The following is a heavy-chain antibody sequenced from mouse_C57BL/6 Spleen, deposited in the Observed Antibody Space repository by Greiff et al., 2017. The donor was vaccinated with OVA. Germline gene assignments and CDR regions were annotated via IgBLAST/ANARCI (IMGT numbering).Heavy chain of an antibody. CDR2: IYPGDGDT. V-gene: IGHV1-82*01. CDR3: ASYTTVVAPGY. D-gene: IGHD1-1*01. J-gene: IGHJ2*01. CDR1: GYAFSSSW. Sequence: VQLVESGPELVKPGASVKISCKASGYAFSSSWMNWVKQRPGKGLEWIGRIYPGDGDTNYNGKFKGKATLTADKSSSTAYMQLSSLTSEDSAVYFCASYTTVVAPGYWGQGTTLTVSS.